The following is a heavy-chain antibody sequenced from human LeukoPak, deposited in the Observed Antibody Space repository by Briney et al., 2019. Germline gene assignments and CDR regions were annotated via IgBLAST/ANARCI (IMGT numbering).Heavy chain of an antibody. CDR1: GGSISSSSYY. Sequence: PSETLSLTCTVSGGSISSSSYYWGWIRQPPGKGLEWIESIYYSGSTYYNPSLKSRVTISVDTSKNQFSLKLSSVTAADTAVYYCARGLTKRPAGYYYYYMDVWGKGTTVTVSS. CDR3: ARGLTKRPAGYYYYYMDV. V-gene: IGHV4-39*07. D-gene: IGHD3-9*01. CDR2: IYYSGST. J-gene: IGHJ6*03.